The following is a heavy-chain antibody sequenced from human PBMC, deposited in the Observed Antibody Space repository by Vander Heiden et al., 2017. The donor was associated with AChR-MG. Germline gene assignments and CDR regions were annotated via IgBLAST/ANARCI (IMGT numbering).Heavy chain of an antibody. CDR2: IEWNDHK. D-gene: IGHD2-2*01. CDR3: ARIGPAAVDS. Sequence: QVTLKESGPALVIPTQTLTLTCSLSGFSLSTTGMRVTVIRQPPGKGLEWLARIEWNDHKFYSTSLKTRLTVSKDTSKNQVVLTMTNMDPVDTAMYYCARIGPAAVDSWGQGTLVTVSS. CDR1: GFSLSTTGMR. J-gene: IGHJ4*02. V-gene: IGHV2-70*04.